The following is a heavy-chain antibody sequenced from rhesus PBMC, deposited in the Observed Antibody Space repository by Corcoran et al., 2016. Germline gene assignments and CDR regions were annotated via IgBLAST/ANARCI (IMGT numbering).Heavy chain of an antibody. Sequence: EVQLVESGGGLAKPGGSLRLSCVASGFTFSNTWMNWGRQAPGKGLGWVSPISTGNSDTNYADAVKGRFPISKDNSKNPVSLQMNSLRAEDSAVYYCAKGGLPDYWGQGVLVTVSS. D-gene: IGHD1-44*02. J-gene: IGHJ4*01. CDR3: AKGGLPDY. CDR2: ISTGNSDT. CDR1: GFTFSNTW. V-gene: IGHV3S25*01.